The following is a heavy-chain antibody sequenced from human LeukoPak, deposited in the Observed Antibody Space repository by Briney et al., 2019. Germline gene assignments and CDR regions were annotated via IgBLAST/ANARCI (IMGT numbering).Heavy chain of an antibody. CDR3: TTGHPFTMVRGVTNLA. V-gene: IGHV3-15*07. J-gene: IGHJ5*02. D-gene: IGHD3-10*01. CDR1: GFTFSNAW. CDR2: IKSKTDGGTT. Sequence: AGGSLRLSCAASGFTFSNAWMNWVRQAPGKGLEWVGRIKSKTDGGTTDYAAPVKGRFTISRDDSKSTLYLQMNSLKTEDTAVYYCTTGHPFTMVRGVTNLAWGQGTLVTVSS.